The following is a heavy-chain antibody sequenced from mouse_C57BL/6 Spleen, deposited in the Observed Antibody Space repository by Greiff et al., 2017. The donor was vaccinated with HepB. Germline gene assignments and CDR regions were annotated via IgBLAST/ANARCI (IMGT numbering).Heavy chain of an antibody. CDR1: GYTFTSYW. CDR3: KRDGSSKDWYFDV. CDR2: IYPGNSDT. D-gene: IGHD1-1*01. J-gene: IGHJ1*03. V-gene: IGHV1-5*01. Sequence: EVKLVESGTVLARPGASVKMSCKTSGYTFTSYWMHWVKQRPGQGLEWIGAIYPGNSDTSYNQKFKGKAKLTAVTSASTAYMELSSLTNEDSAVYYCKRDGSSKDWYFDVWGTGTTVTVSS.